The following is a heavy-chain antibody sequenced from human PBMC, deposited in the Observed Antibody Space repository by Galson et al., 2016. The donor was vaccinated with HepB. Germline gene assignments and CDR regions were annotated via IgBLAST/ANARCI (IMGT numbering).Heavy chain of an antibody. J-gene: IGHJ4*02. Sequence: SLRLSCAASGFTFISYAMHWVRQAPGKGLEWVAVISYDGSNNYYADSVKGRFIISRNYSKNTLYLQMNSLRAEDTAVYYCARDSEQWLGSFDYWGQGTLVTVSS. D-gene: IGHD6-19*01. CDR2: ISYDGSNN. CDR1: GFTFISYA. V-gene: IGHV3-30-3*01. CDR3: ARDSEQWLGSFDY.